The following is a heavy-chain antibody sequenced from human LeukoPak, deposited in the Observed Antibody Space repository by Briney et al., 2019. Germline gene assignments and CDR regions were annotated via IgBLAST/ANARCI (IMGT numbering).Heavy chain of an antibody. CDR1: GFTFSSYA. J-gene: IGHJ4*02. CDR2: ISYDGSNK. V-gene: IGHV3-30*04. Sequence: PGGSLRLSCAASGFTFSSYAMHWVRQAPGKGLEWVAVISYDGSNKYYADSVKGRFTISRDNSKNTLYLQMNSLRAEDTAVYYCTKAPLRACTGAFCYPFDYWGQGTLVTVSS. CDR3: TKAPLRACTGAFCYPFDY. D-gene: IGHD2-8*02.